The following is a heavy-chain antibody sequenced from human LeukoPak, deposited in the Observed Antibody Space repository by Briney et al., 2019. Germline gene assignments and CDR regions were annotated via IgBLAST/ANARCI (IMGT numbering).Heavy chain of an antibody. Sequence: GGSLRLSCAASGFTFSSHEMNWVRQGPGKGLEWVSYISSSGSTIHYADSVKGRFTISRDNAKNSLYLQMNTLSVEDTAVYYCANRINGFFQDWGQDTLVTVSS. D-gene: IGHD2-15*01. CDR3: ANRINGFFQD. V-gene: IGHV3-48*03. CDR2: ISSSGSTI. J-gene: IGHJ1*01. CDR1: GFTFSSHE.